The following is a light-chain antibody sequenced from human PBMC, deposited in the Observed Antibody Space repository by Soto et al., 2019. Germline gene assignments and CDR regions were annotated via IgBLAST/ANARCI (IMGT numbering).Light chain of an antibody. Sequence: DIQMTQSPSTLSASVGDRVTITCRAGQSISSWLAWYQQKPGKAPKLLIYDASSLESGVPSRFSGSGSGTEFTPTISSLQPDDFATYYCQQYNSYSWTFGQGTKGDIK. CDR1: QSISSW. CDR3: QQYNSYSWT. J-gene: IGKJ1*01. V-gene: IGKV1-5*01. CDR2: DAS.